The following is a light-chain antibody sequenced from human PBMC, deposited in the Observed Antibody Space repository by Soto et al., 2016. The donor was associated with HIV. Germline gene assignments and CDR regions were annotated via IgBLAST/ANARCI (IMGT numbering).Light chain of an antibody. Sequence: DIQLTQSPSFLSASVGDRVTITCRASQDISSYSAWYQQKPGQAPKLLIYATSTLQSGVPSRFSGTGSGTEFTLTISSLQPEDFATYYCQQLNLYPFTFGPGTKVDVK. V-gene: IGKV1-9*01. CDR2: ATS. CDR3: QQLNLYPFT. CDR1: QDISSY. J-gene: IGKJ3*01.